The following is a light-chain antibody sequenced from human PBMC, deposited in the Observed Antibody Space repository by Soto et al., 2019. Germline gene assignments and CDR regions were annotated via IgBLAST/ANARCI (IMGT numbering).Light chain of an antibody. Sequence: DIHLTQSPSFLSASVGDRVTITCRASQGISSYLAWYHQKPGKAPKLLIYAASTLQSGVPSRFSGSGSGTEFTLTISSLQPEDFATYFCQQLNSYPITFGQGTRLEIK. V-gene: IGKV1-9*01. CDR3: QQLNSYPIT. J-gene: IGKJ5*01. CDR2: AAS. CDR1: QGISSY.